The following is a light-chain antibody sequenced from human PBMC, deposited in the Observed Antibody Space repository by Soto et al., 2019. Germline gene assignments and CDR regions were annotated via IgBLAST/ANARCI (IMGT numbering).Light chain of an antibody. J-gene: IGKJ5*01. CDR3: QQRSNWPPVIT. CDR1: QTFSSH. Sequence: EIVLTQSPASLSLSPGERATLSWRASQTFSSHLGWYQQKPGQAPRLLIYDASKRVTGIPARFSGRGSGTDFTLTISSLEPEDFAVYYCQQRSNWPPVITFGQGTRLEIK. CDR2: DAS. V-gene: IGKV3-11*01.